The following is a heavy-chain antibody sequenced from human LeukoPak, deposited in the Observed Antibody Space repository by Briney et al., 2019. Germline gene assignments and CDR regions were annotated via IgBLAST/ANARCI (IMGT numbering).Heavy chain of an antibody. J-gene: IGHJ4*02. V-gene: IGHV3-23*01. CDR1: GFTFSNYA. CDR2: ISGSSGNTYYP. CDR3: ARRITGTIKYFDY. D-gene: IGHD1-7*01. Sequence: GGSLRLSCAASGFTFSNYAMSWVRQAPGKGLEWVSAISGSSGNTYYPYYADSVKGRFTISRDNSKSTLYLQMNSLRAEDTAVYYCARRITGTIKYFDYWGQGTLVTVSS.